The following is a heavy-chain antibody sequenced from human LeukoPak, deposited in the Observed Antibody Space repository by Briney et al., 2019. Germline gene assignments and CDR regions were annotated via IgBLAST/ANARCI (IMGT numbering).Heavy chain of an antibody. J-gene: IGHJ4*02. Sequence: GESLKISCKGSGYSFTSYWIGWVRQMPGKGLEWMGIIYPGDSDTRYSPSFQGQVTISADKSISTAYLQWSSLKASDTAMYYCARARYYYDSSGRHFDYWGQGTLVTVSS. CDR3: ARARYYYDSSGRHFDY. V-gene: IGHV5-51*01. CDR1: GYSFTSYW. D-gene: IGHD3-22*01. CDR2: IYPGDSDT.